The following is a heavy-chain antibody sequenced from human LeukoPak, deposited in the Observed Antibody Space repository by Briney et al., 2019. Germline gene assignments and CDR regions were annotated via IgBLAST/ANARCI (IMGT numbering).Heavy chain of an antibody. D-gene: IGHD3-22*01. J-gene: IGHJ4*02. Sequence: GGSLRLSCAASGFTVSSNYMSWVRQAPGRGLEWVSVIYSGGSTYYADSVKGRFTISRDNSKNTLYLQMNSLRAEDTAVFYCARGSYYGSSGYYLDYWGQGTLVTVSS. V-gene: IGHV3-53*01. CDR1: GFTVSSNY. CDR3: ARGSYYGSSGYYLDY. CDR2: IYSGGST.